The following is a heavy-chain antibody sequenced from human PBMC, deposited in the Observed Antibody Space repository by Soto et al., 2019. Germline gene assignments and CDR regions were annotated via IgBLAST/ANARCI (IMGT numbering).Heavy chain of an antibody. V-gene: IGHV4-38-2*02. CDR3: ARKGYYPSGRINLFDS. J-gene: IGHJ4*02. CDR1: GHSINSDYY. CDR2: IYPGGGT. D-gene: IGHD3-10*01. Sequence: PSETLSLTCTVAGHSINSDYYWGWIRQPPGKGLEWIGSIYPGGGTYYNPSLKSRVTISIDTSKNQFSLRLTSVTAADTAMYYCARKGYYPSGRINLFDSWGQGTMVTVYS.